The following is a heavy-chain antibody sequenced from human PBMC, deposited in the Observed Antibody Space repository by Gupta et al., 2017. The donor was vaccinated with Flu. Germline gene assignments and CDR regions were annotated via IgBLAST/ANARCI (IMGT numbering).Heavy chain of an antibody. CDR2: RRGKGCDI. V-gene: IGHV1-18*01. CDR3: ARETWGVSPIDN. Sequence: QVRLVQSGSEVKKPGASVKVSCKASGYTFNNHGLTWVRKAPGQGLEGRGNRRGKGCDIYYAYKFQDRVTLTTDTSTGTASMEFRSLTFDVTAVYFCARETWGVSPIDNWGQGTLVTVSS. J-gene: IGHJ4*02. D-gene: IGHD3-16*01. CDR1: GYTFNNHG.